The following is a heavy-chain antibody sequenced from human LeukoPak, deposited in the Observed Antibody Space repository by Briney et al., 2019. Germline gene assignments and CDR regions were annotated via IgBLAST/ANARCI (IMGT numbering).Heavy chain of an antibody. V-gene: IGHV3-23*01. CDR3: AKHLSAVVTWDAFDI. J-gene: IGHJ3*02. CDR1: GFTFSSHA. CDR2: VSGSGGST. Sequence: GGSLRLSCAASGFTFSSHAMSWVRQAPGKGLEWVSGVSGSGGSTYYADSVKGRFTISRDNSKNTLYLRMNSLRAEDTAVYYCAKHLSAVVTWDAFDIWGQGTMVTVSS. D-gene: IGHD4-23*01.